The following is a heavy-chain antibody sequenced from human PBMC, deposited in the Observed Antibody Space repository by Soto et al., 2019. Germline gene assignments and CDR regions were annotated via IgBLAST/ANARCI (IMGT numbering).Heavy chain of an antibody. CDR3: ARGETNDYSNPFDY. J-gene: IGHJ4*02. CDR1: GFTFSSYA. V-gene: IGHV3-30-3*01. Sequence: LRLSCAASGFTFSSYAMHWVRQAPGKGLEWVAVISYDGSNKYYADSVKGRFTISRDNSKNTLYLQMNSLRAEDTAVYYCARGETNDYSNPFDYWGQGTLVTVSS. D-gene: IGHD4-4*01. CDR2: ISYDGSNK.